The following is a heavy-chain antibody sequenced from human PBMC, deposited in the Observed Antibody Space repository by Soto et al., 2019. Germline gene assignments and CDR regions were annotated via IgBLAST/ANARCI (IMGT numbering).Heavy chain of an antibody. CDR1: GHPFSPHF. CDR2: IYPGDSET. J-gene: IGHJ5*02. V-gene: IGHV5-51*01. CDR3: ARQFAPDFCET. Sequence: GEYLNLSCARCGHPFSPHFIARERQLPGKVLEWMGIIYPGDSETKYSPAFQGQVTISADKSINTAYLQWTSLEASDTAMYYCARQFAPDFCETWGQGPRVNVS. D-gene: IGHD3-10*01.